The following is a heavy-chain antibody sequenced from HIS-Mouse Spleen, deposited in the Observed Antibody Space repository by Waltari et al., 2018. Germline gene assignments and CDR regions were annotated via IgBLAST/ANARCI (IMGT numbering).Heavy chain of an antibody. Sequence: EVQLVESGGGLVQPGGSLRLSCAASGFTFSSYSMNWVRQAPGKGLEWVSYISSSSSTIYYADSVKGRFTISRDNAKNSLYLQMNSLRDEDTAVYYCARPGGQQLVRGYFQHWGQGTLVTVSS. V-gene: IGHV3-48*02. D-gene: IGHD6-13*01. CDR3: ARPGGQQLVRGYFQH. J-gene: IGHJ1*01. CDR1: GFTFSSYS. CDR2: ISSSSSTI.